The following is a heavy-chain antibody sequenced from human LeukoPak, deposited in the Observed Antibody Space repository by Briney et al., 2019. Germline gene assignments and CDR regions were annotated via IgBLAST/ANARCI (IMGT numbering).Heavy chain of an antibody. D-gene: IGHD6-13*01. J-gene: IGHJ4*02. Sequence: SETLSLTCTVSGGSISSYYWSWIRRPPGKGLEWIGYIYYSGTTNYNPSLKSRVTISVDTSKNQFSLKLSSVTAADTAVYHCARGVYIAAAQYGYWGQGTLVTVSS. CDR2: IYYSGTT. CDR3: ARGVYIAAAQYGY. V-gene: IGHV4-59*01. CDR1: GGSISSYY.